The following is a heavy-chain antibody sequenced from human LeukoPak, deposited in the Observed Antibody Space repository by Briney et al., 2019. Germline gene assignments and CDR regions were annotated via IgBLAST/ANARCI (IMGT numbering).Heavy chain of an antibody. Sequence: GGSLRLSCAASRFPFSQYDMSWVRQAPGKGLEWVSFISTSGETIYYADSVKGRFTISRDNSGNTLYLQMNSLRAEDSAIYYCAKDVATGASRLQWFGESINSWGQGTLVTVSS. CDR3: AKDVATGASRLQWFGESINS. V-gene: IGHV3-23*01. CDR2: ISTSGETI. CDR1: RFPFSQYD. J-gene: IGHJ4*02. D-gene: IGHD3-10*01.